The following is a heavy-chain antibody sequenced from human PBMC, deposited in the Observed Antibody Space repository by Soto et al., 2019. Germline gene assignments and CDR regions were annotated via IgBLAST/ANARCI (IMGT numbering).Heavy chain of an antibody. V-gene: IGHV1-69*04. CDR1: GGTFSSYT. CDR3: ARDRDCRSTSCYSPKQKDFDN. D-gene: IGHD2-2*02. J-gene: IGHJ4*02. Sequence: SVKVSCKASGGTFSSYTISWVRQAPGQGLEWIGRIIPILGIANYAQKFQGRVTITADKSTSTAYMELSSLRSEDTALYYCARDRDCRSTSCYSPKQKDFDNWGQGTLVSVSS. CDR2: IIPILGIA.